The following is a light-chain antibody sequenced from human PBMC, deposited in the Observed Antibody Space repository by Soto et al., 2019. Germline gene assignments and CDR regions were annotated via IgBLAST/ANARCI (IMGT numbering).Light chain of an antibody. CDR1: QGVRTN. CDR3: QQSETWPHT. Sequence: EIVMTQSPATLSVSPGERATLSCRASQGVRTNLAWYQQKPDQAPRLLIYGASTRATDIPARFSGSRSGTEFTLTISSLQSEDFGVYYCQQSETWPHTFGQGTKLEIK. CDR2: GAS. J-gene: IGKJ2*01. V-gene: IGKV3-15*01.